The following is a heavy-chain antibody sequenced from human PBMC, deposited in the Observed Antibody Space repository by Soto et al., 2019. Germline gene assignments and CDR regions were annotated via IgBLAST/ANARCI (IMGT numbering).Heavy chain of an antibody. D-gene: IGHD3-22*01. CDR1: GFTFSSYG. V-gene: IGHV3-33*01. Sequence: QVQLVESGGGVVQPGRSLRLSCAASGFTFSSYGMHWVRQAPGKGLEWVAVIWYDGSNNYYAYSVKGRFTISRDNSKNTLYLQRNSLRAEDTALYYCARDLNDYYDSSGYYPNDAFDIWGQGTMVTVSS. J-gene: IGHJ3*02. CDR2: IWYDGSNN. CDR3: ARDLNDYYDSSGYYPNDAFDI.